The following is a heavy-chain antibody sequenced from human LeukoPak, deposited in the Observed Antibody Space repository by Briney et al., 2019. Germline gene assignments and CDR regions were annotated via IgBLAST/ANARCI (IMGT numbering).Heavy chain of an antibody. Sequence: AETLSLTCAVYGGTFSGYYWSWIRQPPGKGLEWIGEINHSGSANYNPSLKSRVTISVDTSKNQFSLKLSSVTAADTAVYYCARGGGSFDYWGQGTLVTVSS. CDR2: INHSGSA. CDR1: GGTFSGYY. J-gene: IGHJ4*02. CDR3: ARGGGSFDY. V-gene: IGHV4-34*01. D-gene: IGHD3-16*01.